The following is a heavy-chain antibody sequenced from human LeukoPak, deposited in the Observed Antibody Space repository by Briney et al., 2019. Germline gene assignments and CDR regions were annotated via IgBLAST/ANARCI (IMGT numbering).Heavy chain of an antibody. CDR1: GFTFSNYW. J-gene: IGHJ4*02. Sequence: GGSLRLSCAASGFTFSNYWMTWVRQAPGKGLEWVANTKQDGSQKYYVDSVKGRFTISRDNAKISSYLQMNSLRAEDTAVYYCARIGYSSSSLDYWGQGTLVTVSS. V-gene: IGHV3-7*01. CDR3: ARIGYSSSSLDY. CDR2: TKQDGSQK. D-gene: IGHD6-6*01.